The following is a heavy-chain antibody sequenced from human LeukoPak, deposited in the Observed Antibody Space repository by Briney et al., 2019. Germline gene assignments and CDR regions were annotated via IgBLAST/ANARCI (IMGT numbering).Heavy chain of an antibody. CDR1: GYTFTG. CDR3: AVYYYDSSGLDY. J-gene: IGHJ4*02. D-gene: IGHD3-22*01. CDR2: ISTYNGNT. Sequence: ASVKVSCKASGYTFTGNSWVRQAPGQGLGWMGWISTYNGNTNYAQKLQGRVTMTRDTTTSTDYMELRSLRSDDTAVYYCAVYYYDSSGLDYWGQGTSVTVSS. V-gene: IGHV1-18*01.